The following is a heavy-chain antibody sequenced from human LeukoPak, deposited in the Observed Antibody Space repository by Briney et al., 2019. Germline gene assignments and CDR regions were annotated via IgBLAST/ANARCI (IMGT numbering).Heavy chain of an antibody. CDR2: IYYSGST. CDR1: GGSISSYY. Sequence: SATLSLTCTVSGGSISSYYWSWIRQPPGKGLEWIGYIYYSGSTTYNPSLKSRVTISVDTSKNQFSLKLSSVTAADTAVYYCARERTDYDILTGYPAGDYYYYYMDVWGKGTTVTVSS. CDR3: ARERTDYDILTGYPAGDYYYYYMDV. D-gene: IGHD3-9*01. V-gene: IGHV4-59*12. J-gene: IGHJ6*03.